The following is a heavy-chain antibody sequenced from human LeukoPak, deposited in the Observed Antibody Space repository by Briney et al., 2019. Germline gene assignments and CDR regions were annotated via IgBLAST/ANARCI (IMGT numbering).Heavy chain of an antibody. CDR2: IYYSGST. V-gene: IGHV4-39*01. CDR3: ARRGYYEGEGLDY. D-gene: IGHD3-22*01. Sequence: SETLSLTCTVSGGSISSSSYYWGWIRQPPGKGLEWIGSIYYSGSTYYNPSLKSRVTISVDTSKNQFSLKLSSVTAADTAVYYCARRGYYEGEGLDYWGQGTLVTVTS. CDR1: GGSISSSSYY. J-gene: IGHJ4*02.